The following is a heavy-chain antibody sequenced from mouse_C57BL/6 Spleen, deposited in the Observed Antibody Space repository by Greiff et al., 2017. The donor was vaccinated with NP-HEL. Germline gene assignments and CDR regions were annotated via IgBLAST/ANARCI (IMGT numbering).Heavy chain of an antibody. CDR3: ARDSELGRFAY. Sequence: EVHLVESGGGLVKPGGSLKLSCAASGFTFSSYAMSWVRQTPEKRLEWVATISDGGSYTYYPDNVKGRFTISRDNAKNNLYLQMSHLKSEDTAMYYCARDSELGRFAYWGQGTLVTVSA. V-gene: IGHV5-4*01. CDR2: ISDGGSYT. J-gene: IGHJ3*01. CDR1: GFTFSSYA. D-gene: IGHD4-1*01.